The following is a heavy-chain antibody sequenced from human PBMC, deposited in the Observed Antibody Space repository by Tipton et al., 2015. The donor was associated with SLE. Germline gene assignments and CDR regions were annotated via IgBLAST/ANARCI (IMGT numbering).Heavy chain of an antibody. V-gene: IGHV1-18*04. CDR1: GYTFTSYY. CDR2: ISAYNGHT. Sequence: QLVQSGAEVKKPGASVKVSCKASGYTFTSYYMHWVRQAPGQGLEWMGWISAYNGHTNYAQKLQGRVTMTTDTSTSTAYMELRSLRSDDTAIYYCARECSGTGCLDYWGQGTLVTVSS. CDR3: ARECSGTGCLDY. D-gene: IGHD3-10*02. J-gene: IGHJ4*02.